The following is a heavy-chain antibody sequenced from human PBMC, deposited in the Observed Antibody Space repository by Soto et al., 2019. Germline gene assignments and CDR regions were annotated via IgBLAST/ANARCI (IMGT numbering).Heavy chain of an antibody. CDR3: ARGVTAIRDFDY. D-gene: IGHD2-21*02. Sequence: GGSLRLSCVASGFSFSSQAMSWARQAPGKGLEWVSAISGSGISTYYADSLKGRFTISRDNSKNTLYLQMNSLRAEDTAVYYCARGVTAIRDFDYWSQGTLVTVSS. CDR1: GFSFSSQA. V-gene: IGHV3-23*01. J-gene: IGHJ4*02. CDR2: ISGSGIST.